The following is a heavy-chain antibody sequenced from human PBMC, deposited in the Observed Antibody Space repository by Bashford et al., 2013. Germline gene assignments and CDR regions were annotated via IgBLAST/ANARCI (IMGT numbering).Heavy chain of an antibody. CDR1: GFTFSSFA. D-gene: IGHD5-12*01. Sequence: GGSVRLSCAASGFTFSSFAMYWVRQAPGKGLVWVSRINSDGSTTDSADSVKGRFTISRDNAKHTVYLQMNSLRAEDTAVYFCAKDSAGYTNLNLAYWGRGTLVTVSS. CDR3: AKDSAGYTNLNLAY. CDR2: INSDGSTT. J-gene: IGHJ4*02. V-gene: IGHV3-74*01.